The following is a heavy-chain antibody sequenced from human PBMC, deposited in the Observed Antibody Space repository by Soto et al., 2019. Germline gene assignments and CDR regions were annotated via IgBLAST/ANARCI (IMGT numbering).Heavy chain of an antibody. CDR2: INPSGGST. CDR3: ARGGLRYSYGSPYYYGMDV. J-gene: IGHJ6*02. Sequence: GXSXKVSFKASGYTXTSYYRHLVRQAPGQGLEWMGIINPSGGSTSYAQKLQGRVTMTRDTSTSTVYMELSSLRSEDTAVYYCARGGLRYSYGSPYYYGMDVWGQGTTVTVS. CDR1: GYTXTSYY. D-gene: IGHD5-18*01. V-gene: IGHV1-46*01.